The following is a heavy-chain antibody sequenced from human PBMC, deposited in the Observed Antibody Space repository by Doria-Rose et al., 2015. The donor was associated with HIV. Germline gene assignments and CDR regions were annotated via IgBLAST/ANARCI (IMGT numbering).Heavy chain of an antibody. CDR2: IRGSGDT. J-gene: IGHJ4*02. D-gene: IGHD1-1*01. Sequence: ASGFILNTYVMNWVRQAPGKGLEWVSSIRGSGDTYYSDSVKGRFTISRDNSKNTLFLQMNSLRAEDTAVYYCAKSLSALNSFDYWGQGTLVTVSS. V-gene: IGHV3-23*01. CDR3: AKSLSALNSFDY. CDR1: GFILNTYV.